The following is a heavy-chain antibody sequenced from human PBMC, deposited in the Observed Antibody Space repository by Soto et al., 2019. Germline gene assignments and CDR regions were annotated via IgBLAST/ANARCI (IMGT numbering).Heavy chain of an antibody. Sequence: NPSETLSLTCTVSGGSITSGDYYWSWIRQTPGKGLEWIGYIYYSGSTYYNPSLKSPITISLDTSKNQFSLKLRSVAAADTAVYYCARQTGTTTTPFDYWGQGSLVTVSS. CDR1: GGSITSGDYY. CDR3: ARQTGTTTTPFDY. V-gene: IGHV4-30-4*01. J-gene: IGHJ4*02. D-gene: IGHD1-7*01. CDR2: IYYSGST.